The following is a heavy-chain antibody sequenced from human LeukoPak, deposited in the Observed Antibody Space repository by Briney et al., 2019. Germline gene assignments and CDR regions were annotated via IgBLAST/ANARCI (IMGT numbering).Heavy chain of an antibody. V-gene: IGHV4-34*01. CDR2: INHSGST. D-gene: IGHD2-15*01. CDR1: GGSFSGYY. CDR3: ARGYSSSYWYFDL. Sequence: SETLSLTCAVYGGSFSGYYWSWIRQPPGKGLEWIGEINHSGSTNYNPSLKSRVTISVDTSKNQFSLKLSSVTAADTAVYYCARGYSSSYWYFDLWGRGTLVTVSS. J-gene: IGHJ2*01.